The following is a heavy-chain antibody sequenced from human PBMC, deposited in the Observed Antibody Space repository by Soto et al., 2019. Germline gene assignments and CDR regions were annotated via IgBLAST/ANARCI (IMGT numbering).Heavy chain of an antibody. CDR1: GVTFSSYS. J-gene: IGHJ4*02. V-gene: IGHV3-48*01. D-gene: IGHD3-10*01. CDR2: ISSSGSTI. Sequence: PGGSMRLSCAASGVTFSSYSMSWVRQDTGKGLEWVSYISSSGSTIYYADSVKGRFTISRDNAKNSLYLQMNSLRAEDTAVYYCARANYYGSPGDFDYWGQGTLVTVSS. CDR3: ARANYYGSPGDFDY.